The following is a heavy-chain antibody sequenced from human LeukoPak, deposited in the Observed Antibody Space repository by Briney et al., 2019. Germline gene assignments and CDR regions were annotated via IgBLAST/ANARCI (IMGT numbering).Heavy chain of an antibody. CDR2: IRYDGSST. CDR3: ARFASYDFWRSIGYFDY. V-gene: IGHV3-30*02. D-gene: IGHD3-3*01. Sequence: PGGSLRLSCAASGFSFSSYGMNWVRQAPGEGLEWVAFIRYDGSSTYYADSVKGRFTISRDNSKNTLYLQMNSLRAEDTAVYYCARFASYDFWRSIGYFDYWGQGTLVTVSS. J-gene: IGHJ4*02. CDR1: GFSFSSYG.